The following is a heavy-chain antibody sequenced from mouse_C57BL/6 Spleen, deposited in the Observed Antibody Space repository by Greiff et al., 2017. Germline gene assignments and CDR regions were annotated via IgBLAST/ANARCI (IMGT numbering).Heavy chain of an antibody. D-gene: IGHD3-2*02. CDR2: IDPETGGT. J-gene: IGHJ2*01. V-gene: IGHV1-15*01. CDR1: GYTFTDYE. Sequence: QVQLQQSGAELVRPGASVTLSCKASGYTFTDYEMHWVKQTPVHGLEWIGAIDPETGGTAYNQKFKGKAILTADKSSSTAYMELRSLTSEDSAVYYCTRSESSGPVLFDYWGQGTTLTVSS. CDR3: TRSESSGPVLFDY.